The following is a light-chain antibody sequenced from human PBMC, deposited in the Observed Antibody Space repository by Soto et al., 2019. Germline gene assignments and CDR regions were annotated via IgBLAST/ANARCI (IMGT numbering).Light chain of an antibody. J-gene: IGKJ1*01. CDR2: GAS. CDR1: QSVSSSY. V-gene: IGKV3-20*01. Sequence: EIVLTQSPGTLSLSTGERATLSCRASQSVSSSYLAWYQHKPGQAPRLLIYGASSRATGIPDRFSGSGAGTDFTLTISRLEPEDFAVYYCQQYGSSPQTFGQGTKGEIK. CDR3: QQYGSSPQT.